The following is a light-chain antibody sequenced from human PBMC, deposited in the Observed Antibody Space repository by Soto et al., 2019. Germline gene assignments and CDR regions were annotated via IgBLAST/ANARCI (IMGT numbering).Light chain of an antibody. CDR3: LQDYTYPFT. J-gene: IGKJ5*01. Sequence: IQLTQSASSLSSSLGDIVTITCRAGQDIAIYLAWYQQKPGEAPKLLIYAASTLYGGVPSRFSGSGSGTDFALTITSLQAEDFAAYYCLQDYTYPFTFGQGTRLEIK. CDR1: QDIAIY. CDR2: AAS. V-gene: IGKV1-9*01.